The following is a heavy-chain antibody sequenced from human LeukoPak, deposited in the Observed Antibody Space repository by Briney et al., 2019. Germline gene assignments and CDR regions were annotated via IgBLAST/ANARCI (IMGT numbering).Heavy chain of an antibody. CDR2: ISSNGGST. J-gene: IGHJ6*03. V-gene: IGHV3-64*01. CDR1: GFTFSSYA. Sequence: GGSLRLSCAASGFTFSSYAMHGVRQAPGKGLEYVSAISSNGGSTYYANSVKGRFPISRDNSKNTLYLQMGSLRAEDMAVYYCARVGDCSSTSCYYYYMDVWGKGTTVTVSS. CDR3: ARVGDCSSTSCYYYYMDV. D-gene: IGHD2-2*01.